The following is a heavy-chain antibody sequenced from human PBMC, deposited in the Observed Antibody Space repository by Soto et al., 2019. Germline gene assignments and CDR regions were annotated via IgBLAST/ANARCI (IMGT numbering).Heavy chain of an antibody. CDR1: GGSISSYY. J-gene: IGHJ3*02. D-gene: IGHD4-17*01. Sequence: QVQLQESGPGLVKPSETLSLTCTVSGGSISSYYWSWIRQPPGKGLEWIGYIYYSGSTYYNPSLKSRVTISVDTSKNQFSLKLSSVTAADTAVYYCARAQDYGDYVDAFDIWGQGTMVTVSS. CDR2: IYYSGST. CDR3: ARAQDYGDYVDAFDI. V-gene: IGHV4-59*08.